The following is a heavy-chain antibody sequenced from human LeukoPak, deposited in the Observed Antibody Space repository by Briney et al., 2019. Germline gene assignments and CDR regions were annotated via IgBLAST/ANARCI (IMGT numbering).Heavy chain of an antibody. Sequence: SETLSLTCAVYGGSFSDYYWNCIRQPPGKGLEWVGEINHSGSTNYNPSLKSRVTISVDTSKNQFSLKLSSVTAADTAVYYCASAPRIFGVALDYWGQGTLVTVSS. CDR1: GGSFSDYY. CDR3: ASAPRIFGVALDY. D-gene: IGHD3-3*02. CDR2: INHSGST. J-gene: IGHJ4*02. V-gene: IGHV4-34*01.